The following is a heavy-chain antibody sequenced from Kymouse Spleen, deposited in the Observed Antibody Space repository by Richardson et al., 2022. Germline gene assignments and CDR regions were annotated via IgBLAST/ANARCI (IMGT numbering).Heavy chain of an antibody. D-gene: IGHD3-9*01. CDR3: ARDDILTGYYLYYYYYGMDV. V-gene: IGHV1-8*01. Sequence: QVQLVQSGAEVKKPGASVKVSCKASGYTFTSYDINWVRQATGQGLEWMGWMNPNSGNTGYAQKFQGRVTMTRNTSISTAYMELSSLRSEDTAVYYCARDDILTGYYLYYYYYGMDVWGQGTTVTVSS. CDR1: GYTFTSYD. J-gene: IGHJ6*02. CDR2: MNPNSGNT.